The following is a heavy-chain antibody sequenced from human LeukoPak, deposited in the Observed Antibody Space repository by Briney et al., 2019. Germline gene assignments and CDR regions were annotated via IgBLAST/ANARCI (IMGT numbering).Heavy chain of an antibody. CDR1: GGSITGDY. J-gene: IGHJ4*02. CDR3: ARGDYWTRYFGY. V-gene: IGHV4-4*07. Sequence: SETLSLTCTVSGGSITGDYWNWVRQPAGKGLEWIGRIYSSGSINYNPSLKSRVTMSVDTSKNRFSLRLNSVTAADTAVYYCARGDYWTRYFGYWGQGTLVTVSS. CDR2: IYSSGSI. D-gene: IGHD3/OR15-3a*01.